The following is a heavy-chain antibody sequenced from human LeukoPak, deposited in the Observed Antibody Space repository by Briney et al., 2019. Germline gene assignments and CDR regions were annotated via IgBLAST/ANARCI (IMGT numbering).Heavy chain of an antibody. D-gene: IGHD3-10*01. CDR3: ARGGVVRGVIMAY. V-gene: IGHV1-69*01. J-gene: IGHJ4*02. CDR1: GGTLSSYA. CDR2: IIPIFGTA. Sequence: SSVKVSCKASGGTLSSYAISWVRQAPGQGLEWVGRIIPIFGTANYAQTFQGSVSLTADASTSTAYMELSSLRSEETDVYCCARGGVVRGVIMAYWGQGTLVTVSS.